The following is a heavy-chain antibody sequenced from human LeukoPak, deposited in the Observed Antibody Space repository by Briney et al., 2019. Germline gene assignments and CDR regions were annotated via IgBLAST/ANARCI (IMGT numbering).Heavy chain of an antibody. CDR3: ARGGDYVWGSYRYSNWFDP. CDR2: INHSGST. J-gene: IGHJ5*02. V-gene: IGHV4-34*01. Sequence: SETLSLTCAAYGGSFSGYYWSWIRQPPGKGLEWIGEINHSGSTNYNPSLKSRVTISVDTSKNQFSLKLSSVTAADTAVYYCARGGDYVWGSYRYSNWFDPWGQGTLVTVSS. CDR1: GGSFSGYY. D-gene: IGHD3-16*02.